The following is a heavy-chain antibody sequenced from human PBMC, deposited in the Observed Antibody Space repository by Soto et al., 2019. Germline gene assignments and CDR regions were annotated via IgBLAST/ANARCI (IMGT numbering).Heavy chain of an antibody. CDR2: IYYSGST. D-gene: IGHD2-2*01. Sequence: PSETLSLTCTVSGGSISSGDYYWSWIRQHPGKGLEWIGYIYYSGSTYYNPSLKSRVTISVDTSKNQFSLKLSSVTAADTAVYYCARVSGSRAYCSSTSCQNYGMDVWGQGTTVTVSS. J-gene: IGHJ6*02. CDR1: GGSISSGDYY. V-gene: IGHV4-31*03. CDR3: ARVSGSRAYCSSTSCQNYGMDV.